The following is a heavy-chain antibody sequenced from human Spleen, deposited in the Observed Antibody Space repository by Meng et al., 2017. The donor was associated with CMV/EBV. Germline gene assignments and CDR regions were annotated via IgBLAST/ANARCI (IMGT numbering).Heavy chain of an antibody. J-gene: IGHJ4*02. D-gene: IGHD2-2*01. Sequence: SQTLSLTCGVYGVSLSAYYWTWIRQPPGKGLEWIGSIYYSGSTYYNPSLKSRVTISVDTSKNQFSLKLSSVTAADTAVYYCARLPNIVLVPAAVQYFDYWGQGTLVTVSS. CDR3: ARLPNIVLVPAAVQYFDY. CDR2: IYYSGST. V-gene: IGHV4-34*01. CDR1: GVSLSAYY.